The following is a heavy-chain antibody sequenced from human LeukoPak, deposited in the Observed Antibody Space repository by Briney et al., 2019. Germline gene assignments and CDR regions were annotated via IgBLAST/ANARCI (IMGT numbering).Heavy chain of an antibody. Sequence: LTGGSLRLSCAASGFAFSSYAMSWVRQAPGKGLEWVSAISGSGGSTYYADSVKGRFTISRDNSKNTLYLQMNSLRAEDTAVYYCAKAPIGYSSSWYYFDYWGQGTLVTVSS. J-gene: IGHJ4*02. V-gene: IGHV3-23*01. D-gene: IGHD6-13*01. CDR2: ISGSGGST. CDR3: AKAPIGYSSSWYYFDY. CDR1: GFAFSSYA.